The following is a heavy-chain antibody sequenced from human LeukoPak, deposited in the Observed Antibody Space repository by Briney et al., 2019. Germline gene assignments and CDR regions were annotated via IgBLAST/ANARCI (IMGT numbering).Heavy chain of an antibody. D-gene: IGHD3-10*01. V-gene: IGHV3-9*01. J-gene: IGHJ4*02. CDR3: AKGFGDAESSFDY. Sequence: GRSLRLSCAASGLTFDDHAMHWVRQAPGKGLEWVSGISWNSGSIGYADSVKGRFTISRDNAKNSLYLQMNSLRAEDTALYYCAKGFGDAESSFDYWGQGTLVTVSS. CDR2: ISWNSGSI. CDR1: GLTFDDHA.